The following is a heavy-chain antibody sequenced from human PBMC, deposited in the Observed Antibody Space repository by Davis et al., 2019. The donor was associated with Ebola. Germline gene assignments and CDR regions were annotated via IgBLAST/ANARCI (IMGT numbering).Heavy chain of an antibody. CDR2: IWYDGSNK. CDR3: ARDLQELYYYDSSGYYAMGAFDI. V-gene: IGHV3-33*01. CDR1: GFTFSSYG. J-gene: IGHJ3*02. Sequence: GESLKISCAASGFTFSSYGMHWVRQAPGKGLEWVAVIWYDGSNKYYADSVKGRFTISRDNSKNTLYLQMNSLRAEDTAVYYCARDLQELYYYDSSGYYAMGAFDIWGQGTMVTVSS. D-gene: IGHD3-22*01.